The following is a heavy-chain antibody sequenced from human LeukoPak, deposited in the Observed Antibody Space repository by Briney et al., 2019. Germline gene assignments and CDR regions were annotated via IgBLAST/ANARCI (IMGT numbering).Heavy chain of an antibody. Sequence: SETLSLTCTVSGGSISSYYWSWTRQPPGKGLEWIGYIYYSGSTNYNPSLKSRVTISVDTSKNQFSLKLSSVTAADTAVYYCAREGRWLQFWDYWGQGTLVTVSS. V-gene: IGHV4-59*01. CDR3: AREGRWLQFWDY. CDR1: GGSISSYY. J-gene: IGHJ4*02. D-gene: IGHD5-24*01. CDR2: IYYSGST.